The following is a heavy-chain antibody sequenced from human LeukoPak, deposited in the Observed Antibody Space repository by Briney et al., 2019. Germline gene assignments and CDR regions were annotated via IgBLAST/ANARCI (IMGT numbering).Heavy chain of an antibody. Sequence: SVKVSCKASGGTFSSYAISWVRQAPGQGLEWMGGIIPIFGTANYAQKFQGRVTITADESTSTAYMELSSLRSEDTTVYYCARNEDSSGQSFDYWGQGTLVTVSS. CDR2: IIPIFGTA. V-gene: IGHV1-69*13. CDR1: GGTFSSYA. D-gene: IGHD3-22*01. J-gene: IGHJ4*02. CDR3: ARNEDSSGQSFDY.